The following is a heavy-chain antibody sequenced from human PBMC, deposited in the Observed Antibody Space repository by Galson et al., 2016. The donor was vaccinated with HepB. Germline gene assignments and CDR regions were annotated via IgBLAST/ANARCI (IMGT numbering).Heavy chain of an antibody. V-gene: IGHV3-23*01. J-gene: IGHJ4*02. CDR1: GFSFSDYA. D-gene: IGHD2/OR15-2a*01. Sequence: LRLSCAVSGFSFSDYAMSWVRQGPGKRLEWVPTISSDGDNKHYLDSVKGRFTVSRDNSKNTLDLQMNSLRAEDTAVYYCTNDVGLVMFGLWGRGTLVTVSS. CDR2: ISSDGDNK. CDR3: TNDVGLVMFGL.